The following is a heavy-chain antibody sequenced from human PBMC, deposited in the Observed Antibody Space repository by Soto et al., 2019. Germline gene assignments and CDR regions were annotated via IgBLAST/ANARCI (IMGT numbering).Heavy chain of an antibody. CDR2: ISYDGSNK. V-gene: IGHV3-30*18. J-gene: IGHJ6*02. CDR1: GFTFSSYG. D-gene: IGHD6-19*01. CDR3: AKDGGAVADYGMDV. Sequence: QVQLVESGGGVVQPGRSLRLSCAASGFTFSSYGMHWVRQAPGKGLEWVAVISYDGSNKYYADSVKGRFTISRDNSKNTLYLQMNSLRAEDTAVYYCAKDGGAVADYGMDVWGQGTTVTVSS.